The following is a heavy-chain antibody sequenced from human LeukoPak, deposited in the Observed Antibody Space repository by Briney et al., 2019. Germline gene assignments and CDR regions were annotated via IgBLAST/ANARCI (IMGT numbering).Heavy chain of an antibody. CDR3: ARGTNSSGYPYYFDY. CDR2: ISYDGSNK. D-gene: IGHD3-22*01. CDR1: GFTFSSYA. J-gene: IGHJ4*02. V-gene: IGHV3-30-3*01. Sequence: PGGSLRLSCAASGFTFSSYAMHWVRQAPGKGLEWVAVISYDGSNKYYADSVKGRFTISRDNSKNTLYLQMNSLRAEDTAVYYCARGTNSSGYPYYFDYWGQGTLVTVSS.